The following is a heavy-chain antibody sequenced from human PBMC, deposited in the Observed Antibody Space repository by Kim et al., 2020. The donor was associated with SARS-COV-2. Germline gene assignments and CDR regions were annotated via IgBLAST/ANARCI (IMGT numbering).Heavy chain of an antibody. CDR1: GFTFSSYA. CDR2: IYSGGSST. CDR3: AKAAAGPFDY. D-gene: IGHD6-13*01. Sequence: GGSLRLSCAASGFTFSSYAMSWVRQAPGKGLEWVSVIYSGGSSTYYADSVKGRFTISRDNSKNTLYLQMNSLRAEDTAVYYCAKAAAGPFDYWGQGTLVTVSS. J-gene: IGHJ4*02. V-gene: IGHV3-23*03.